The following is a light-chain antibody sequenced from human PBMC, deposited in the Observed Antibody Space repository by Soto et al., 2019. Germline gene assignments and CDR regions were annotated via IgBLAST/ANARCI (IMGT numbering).Light chain of an antibody. V-gene: IGKV3-20*01. Sequence: EIVLTQSPGTLSLSPGERATISCRASQSVSSSQLAWYQQKPGQAPRLLIYGASERPTGIPDRFSGSGSGTDFTLTINRLEPEDFALYYCQQCGSSPTFGQGTRVEVK. CDR1: QSVSSSQ. J-gene: IGKJ1*01. CDR3: QQCGSSPT. CDR2: GAS.